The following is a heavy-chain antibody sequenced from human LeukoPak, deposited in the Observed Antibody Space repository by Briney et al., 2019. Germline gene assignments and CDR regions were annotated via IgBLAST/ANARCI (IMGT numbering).Heavy chain of an antibody. Sequence: GESLKISCKGSGYSFTSYWIGWVRQMPGKGLEWMGIIYPGDSDTRYSPSFQGQVTISADKSISTAYLQWSSLKASDTAMYYCARRYCSSTSCYESNFDYWGQGTLVTVSS. CDR3: ARRYCSSTSCYESNFDY. CDR2: IYPGDSDT. D-gene: IGHD2-2*01. CDR1: GYSFTSYW. V-gene: IGHV5-51*01. J-gene: IGHJ4*02.